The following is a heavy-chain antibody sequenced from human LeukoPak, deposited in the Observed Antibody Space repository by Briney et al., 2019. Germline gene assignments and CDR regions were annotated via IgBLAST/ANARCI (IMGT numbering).Heavy chain of an antibody. Sequence: PGGSLRLSCAASGFTFNRCGMHWVRHAPGKGLEWVARILDDGSRQYYTDAVKGRFTIARDNSKNTLFLQMNSLRAEDTAVYYCVESSGMDDYGMDAWGQGTTVTVSS. CDR1: GFTFNRCG. CDR2: ILDDGSRQ. D-gene: IGHD3-10*01. CDR3: VESSGMDDYGMDA. J-gene: IGHJ6*02. V-gene: IGHV3-30*18.